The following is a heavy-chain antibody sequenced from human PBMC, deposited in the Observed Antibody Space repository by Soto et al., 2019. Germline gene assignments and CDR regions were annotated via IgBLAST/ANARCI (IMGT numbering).Heavy chain of an antibody. CDR1: GFTFDDYT. CDR3: AKDPGENDFSRGYFDY. CDR2: VSWEGITT. Sequence: PGGSLRLSCAASGFTFDDYTMHWVRQAPGRGLEWVSLVSWEGITTYYADSVKGRFTISRDNSKNSLFLEMTSLRSEDTAFYYCAKDPGENDFSRGYFDYWGQGTLVTVS. V-gene: IGHV3-43*01. J-gene: IGHJ4*02. D-gene: IGHD3-3*01.